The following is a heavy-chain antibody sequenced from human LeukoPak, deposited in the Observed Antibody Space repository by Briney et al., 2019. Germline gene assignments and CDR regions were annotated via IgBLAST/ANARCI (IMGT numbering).Heavy chain of an antibody. Sequence: GASVKVSCKSSGYTSIDYGISWMRQAPGQGLEWMGWISTNNGNTNYAQQFQGRVTMTTDTSTSTAYMELRSLKSDDTAVYYCARDVPSSIGTTARFDPWGQGTLVTVSS. CDR3: ARDVPSSIGTTARFDP. CDR2: ISTNNGNT. V-gene: IGHV1-18*01. J-gene: IGHJ5*02. D-gene: IGHD1-1*01. CDR1: GYTSIDYG.